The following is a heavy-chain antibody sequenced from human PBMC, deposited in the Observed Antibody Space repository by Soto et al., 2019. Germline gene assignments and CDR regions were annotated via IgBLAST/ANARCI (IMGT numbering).Heavy chain of an antibody. CDR2: FDPEDGET. V-gene: IGHV1-24*01. CDR1: GYTLTELS. CDR3: ATVRLRLGELSLFPWFDP. J-gene: IGHJ5*02. D-gene: IGHD3-16*02. Sequence: VASVKVSRKVSGYTLTELSMHWVRQAPGKGLEWMGGFDPEDGETIYAQKFQGRVTMTEDTSTDTAYMELSSLRSEDTAVYYCATVRLRLGELSLFPWFDPWGQGTLVTVSS.